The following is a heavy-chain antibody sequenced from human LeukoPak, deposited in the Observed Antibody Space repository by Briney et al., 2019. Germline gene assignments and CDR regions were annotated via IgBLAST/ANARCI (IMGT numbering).Heavy chain of an antibody. CDR3: ARGSIAARSCIDY. V-gene: IGHV1-2*06. D-gene: IGHD6-6*01. J-gene: IGHJ4*02. CDR1: GYTFTGYH. Sequence: ASVKVSCKASGYTFTGYHMHWVRQAPGQGLEWMGRINPNSGDTNYAQEFLSRVTMTRDTSISTAYMELSRLRSDDTAVYHCARGSIAARSCIDYWGRGTLVTVSS. CDR2: INPNSGDT.